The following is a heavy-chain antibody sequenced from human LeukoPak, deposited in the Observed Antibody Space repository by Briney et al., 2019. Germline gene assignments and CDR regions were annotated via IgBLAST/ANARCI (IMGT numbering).Heavy chain of an antibody. CDR1: GFTLTGNA. CDR2: VGGDERK. Sequence: PGGSLRLSCAASGFTLTGNAMSWVRQAPGRGLEWVSGVGGDERKHYADSVRGRFTISRDNSMNTVHLQMNSLRVEDMAVYYCAKDLSWWAAADYWGQGALVTVSS. CDR3: AKDLSWWAAADY. V-gene: IGHV3-23*01. J-gene: IGHJ4*02. D-gene: IGHD2-15*01.